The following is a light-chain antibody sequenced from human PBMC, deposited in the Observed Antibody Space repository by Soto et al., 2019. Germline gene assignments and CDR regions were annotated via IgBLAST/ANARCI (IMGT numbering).Light chain of an antibody. Sequence: DIQMTQSPSSLCASVGDRVTITCRASQSISSYLNWYQQKPGKAPKLLIYAASSLQSGVPSRFSGSGPGTDFTLTISSLQPEDFATYYCQQSYSTPPTFGQGTKVDIK. J-gene: IGKJ1*01. CDR2: AAS. CDR3: QQSYSTPPT. V-gene: IGKV1-39*01. CDR1: QSISSY.